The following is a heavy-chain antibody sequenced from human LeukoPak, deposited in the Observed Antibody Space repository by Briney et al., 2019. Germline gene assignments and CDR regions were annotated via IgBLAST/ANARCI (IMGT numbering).Heavy chain of an antibody. D-gene: IGHD3-3*01. Sequence: SETLSLTCTVSGGSISSYYWSWIWQPPGKGLEWIGYIYYSGSTNYNPSLKSRVTISVDTSKNQFSLKLSSVTAADTAVYYCARGRATIFGVPTNWFDPWGQGTLVTVSS. V-gene: IGHV4-59*01. CDR3: ARGRATIFGVPTNWFDP. J-gene: IGHJ5*02. CDR1: GGSISSYY. CDR2: IYYSGST.